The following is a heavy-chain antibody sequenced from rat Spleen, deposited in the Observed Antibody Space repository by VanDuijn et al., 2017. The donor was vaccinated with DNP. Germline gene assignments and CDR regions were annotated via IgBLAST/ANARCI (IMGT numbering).Heavy chain of an antibody. V-gene: IGHV5-7*01. CDR3: TTFDDY. Sequence: EVQLVESGGGLVQSGRSLKLSCAASGFTFSDHNMAWVRQVPKKGLEWVASSSYDGSRVHYRDSVKGRFTISRDNAKSSLYLQMDSLTSEDTATYYCTTFDDYWGQGVMVTVSS. CDR2: SSYDGSRV. CDR1: GFTFSDHN. J-gene: IGHJ2*01.